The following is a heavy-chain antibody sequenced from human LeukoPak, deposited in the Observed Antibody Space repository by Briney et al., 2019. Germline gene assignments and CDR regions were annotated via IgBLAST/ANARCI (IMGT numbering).Heavy chain of an antibody. V-gene: IGHV3-64*01. Sequence: GGSLTLSSAASGFTFSSYVMHWVRQAPGKGLEYLSAISSNVGSTEYANSVKGRFTISRDNSKNTLYLQMDSLRAEDMSVYYCARAYCGDDCALDYWGQGTLVTVSS. J-gene: IGHJ4*02. CDR1: GFTFSSYV. D-gene: IGHD2-21*02. CDR3: ARAYCGDDCALDY. CDR2: ISSNVGST.